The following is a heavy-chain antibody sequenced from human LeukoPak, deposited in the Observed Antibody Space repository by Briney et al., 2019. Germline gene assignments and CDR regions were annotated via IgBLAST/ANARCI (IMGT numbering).Heavy chain of an antibody. V-gene: IGHV4-39*01. D-gene: IGHD5-12*01. CDR1: GGSISSSSYY. J-gene: IGHJ4*02. CDR3: ARLGGYSGSLGFR. CDR2: IYYSGST. Sequence: SETLYLTCTVSGGSISSSSYYWGWIRQPPGKGVEWIGSIYYSGSTYYNPSLKSRVTISVDTSKTQFSLQLSFVTAADTAVYYCARLGGYSGSLGFRWGQGTVVTVSS.